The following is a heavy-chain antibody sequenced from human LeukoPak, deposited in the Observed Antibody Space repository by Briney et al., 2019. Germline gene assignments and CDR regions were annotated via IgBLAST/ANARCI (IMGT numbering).Heavy chain of an antibody. Sequence: PSETLSLTCSVSGGSISTRDHYWGWIRQPPGKGLEYIGSMFYSGGTDYNPSLKSRVTISVDTSNNQFSLRLSSVTAADAAVYYCARRRGLFSYHFGYWGQGTLVTVSS. CDR2: MFYSGGT. J-gene: IGHJ4*02. CDR1: GGSISTRDHY. CDR3: ARRRGLFSYHFGY. V-gene: IGHV4-39*01. D-gene: IGHD2-2*01.